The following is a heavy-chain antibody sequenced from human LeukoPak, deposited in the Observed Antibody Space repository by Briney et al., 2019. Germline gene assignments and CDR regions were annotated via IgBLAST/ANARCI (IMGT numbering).Heavy chain of an antibody. J-gene: IGHJ6*03. CDR3: ARTPGYSSSWYNYYYMDV. Sequence: SETLSLTCTVSGGSISSYYWSWIRQPPGKGLEWIGEINHSGSTNYNPSLKSRVTISVDTSKNQFSLKLSSVTAADTAVYYCARTPGYSSSWYNYYYMDVWGKGTTVTISS. V-gene: IGHV4-34*01. CDR2: INHSGST. CDR1: GGSISSYY. D-gene: IGHD6-13*01.